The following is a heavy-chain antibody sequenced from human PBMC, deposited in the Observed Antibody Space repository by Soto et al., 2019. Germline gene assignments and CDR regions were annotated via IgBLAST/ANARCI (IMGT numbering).Heavy chain of an antibody. J-gene: IGHJ4*02. Sequence: QVQLVESGGSVVQPGRSLRLSCAVSGFTVSTYGMNWVRQAPGKGLEWVAVISRDGGTKYYADSEKGRFTISRDNSRNTLFLEMNSLRGDDMAVYYCTGEVASGYWGQGTLVTVSS. V-gene: IGHV3-30*03. D-gene: IGHD2-8*02. CDR2: ISRDGGTK. CDR3: TGEVASGY. CDR1: GFTVSTYG.